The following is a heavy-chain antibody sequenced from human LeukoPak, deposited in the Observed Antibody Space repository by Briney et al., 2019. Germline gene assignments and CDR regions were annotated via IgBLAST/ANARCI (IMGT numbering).Heavy chain of an antibody. V-gene: IGHV4-59*08. J-gene: IGHJ4*02. CDR1: LGSISIYY. D-gene: IGHD6-13*01. CDR2: IYNSGSN. CDR3: ARSLAVGGCI. Sequence: PSETLSLTCTVSLGSISIYYWSWIRQSPGKGLEWIGYIYNSGSNNYNPSLKSRVTISVDTSKNQFSLKLSSVTAADTAVYYCARSLAVGGCIWGQGTLVTVSS.